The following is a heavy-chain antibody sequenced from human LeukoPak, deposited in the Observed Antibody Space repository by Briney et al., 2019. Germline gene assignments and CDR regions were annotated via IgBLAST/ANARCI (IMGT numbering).Heavy chain of an antibody. CDR3: AKRPDDYSYGMDV. CDR2: ILYDGSNQ. CDR1: GITFRSYA. J-gene: IGHJ6*02. Sequence: GGSLRLSCAASGITFRSYAMHWVRQAPGKGLEWVGVILYDGSNQYYADSVKGRFTISRDNSKNTLYLQMNSLRPEDTAVYYCAKRPDDYSYGMDVWGQGTTVTVSS. V-gene: IGHV3-30*04.